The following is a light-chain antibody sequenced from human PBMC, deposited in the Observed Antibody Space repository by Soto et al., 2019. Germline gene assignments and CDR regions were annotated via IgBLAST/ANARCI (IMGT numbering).Light chain of an antibody. Sequence: DMVLTQSPGTLSLSPGERATLSCRASQSVSSSYLAWYQQKPGQAPRLLIYGTSSRATAIPDRFSGSGSGTDFTLTISRLEPEDFAVYYCQQYCSSSWTFGQGTKVEIK. V-gene: IGKV3-20*01. CDR1: QSVSSSY. CDR3: QQYCSSSWT. CDR2: GTS. J-gene: IGKJ1*01.